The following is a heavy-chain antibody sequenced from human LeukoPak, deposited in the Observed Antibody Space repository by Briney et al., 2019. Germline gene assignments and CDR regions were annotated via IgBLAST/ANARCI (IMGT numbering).Heavy chain of an antibody. CDR1: GYSISSGYY. V-gene: IGHV4-38-2*02. CDR2: IYHSGST. D-gene: IGHD2-15*01. J-gene: IGHJ3*02. CDR3: ARDGDIVVVVAAYSPGAFDI. Sequence: PSETLSLTCAVSGYSISSGYYWGWLRPPPGKGLEWIGSIYHSGSTYYNPSLKSRVTISVDTSKNQFSLKLSSVTAADTAVYYCARDGDIVVVVAAYSPGAFDIWGQGTMVTVSS.